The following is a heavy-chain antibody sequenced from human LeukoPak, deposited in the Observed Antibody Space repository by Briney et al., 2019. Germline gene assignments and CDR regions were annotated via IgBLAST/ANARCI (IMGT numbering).Heavy chain of an antibody. D-gene: IGHD3-10*01. CDR3: ARDNYHGSGNYKY. J-gene: IGHJ4*02. CDR1: GFTFSSYW. Sequence: GGSLRLSCAASGFTFSSYWMSWVRQAPGKGLEWVANIKQDGSEKYYVDSVKGRFTISRDNAKNSLYLQMNSLRAEDTAVYYCARDNYHGSGNYKYWGQGTLVTVSS. CDR2: IKQDGSEK. V-gene: IGHV3-7*01.